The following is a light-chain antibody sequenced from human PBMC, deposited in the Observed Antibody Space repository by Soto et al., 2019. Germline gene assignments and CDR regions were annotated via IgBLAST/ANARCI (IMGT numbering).Light chain of an antibody. CDR3: QEYSLWPLP. CDR1: QRVSSY. CDR2: DGS. Sequence: SPRGVGNHSSRAMQRVSSYLAWDQQRPGQAPRLLIYDGSSRAPGIPARFSGSASGTEFSLTISCLQSEDFVFYFCQEYSLWPLPFAGGTKL. V-gene: IGKV3D-15*01. J-gene: IGKJ4*01.